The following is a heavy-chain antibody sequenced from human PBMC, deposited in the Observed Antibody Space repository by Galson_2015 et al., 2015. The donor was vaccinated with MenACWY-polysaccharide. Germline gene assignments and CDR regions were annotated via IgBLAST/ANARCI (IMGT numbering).Heavy chain of an antibody. J-gene: IGHJ6*01. V-gene: IGHV3-23*01. CDR1: GFMFSSYA. D-gene: IGHD3-10*01. CDR2: ISGSGGST. CDR3: SREWVVREPTNRNNFHGMDV. Sequence: SLRLSCAASGFMFSSYAMSWVRQAPGKGLEWVSGISGSGGSTYYRESVKGRFTISRDNSKNTLYLQMNSLRAEDTAVYYCSREWVVREPTNRNNFHGMDVW.